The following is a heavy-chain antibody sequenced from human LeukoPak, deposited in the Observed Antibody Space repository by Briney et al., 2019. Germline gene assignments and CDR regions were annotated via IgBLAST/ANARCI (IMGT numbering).Heavy chain of an antibody. V-gene: IGHV4-39*07. J-gene: IGHJ3*02. Sequence: PSQTLSLTCTVSGGSISSSSYYWGWIRQPPGKGLEWIGSIYYSGSTYYNPSLKSRVTISVDTSKNQFSLKLSSVTAADTAVYYCARDGEIQLWFRAFDIWGQGTMVTVSS. CDR1: GGSISSSSYY. D-gene: IGHD5-18*01. CDR2: IYYSGST. CDR3: ARDGEIQLWFRAFDI.